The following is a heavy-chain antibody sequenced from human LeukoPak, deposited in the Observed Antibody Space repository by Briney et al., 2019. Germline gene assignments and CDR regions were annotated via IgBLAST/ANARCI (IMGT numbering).Heavy chain of an antibody. CDR3: AKDTTPPKAGFDP. V-gene: IGHV3-30*02. CDR1: GFTFSSCG. J-gene: IGHJ5*02. D-gene: IGHD1-14*01. Sequence: PGGSLRLSCAASGFTFSSCGMHWVRQAPGKGLEWVAFIRYDGSNKYYADSVKGRFTISRDNSKNTLYLQMNSLRAEGTAVYYCAKDTTPPKAGFDPWGQGTLVTVSS. CDR2: IRYDGSNK.